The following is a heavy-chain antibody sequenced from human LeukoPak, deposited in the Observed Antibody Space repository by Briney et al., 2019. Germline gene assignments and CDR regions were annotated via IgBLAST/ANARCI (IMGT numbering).Heavy chain of an antibody. V-gene: IGHV3-48*02. Sequence: GGSLRLSCAASGFTFSIHGMNWVRQAPGKGLEWVSYIINSGGTIYYADSVQGRFTISRDNAKNSLYLQMNSLRDEDTAVYYCARVGRGVYGMDVWGQGTTVTVSS. CDR1: GFTFSIHG. CDR3: ARVGRGVYGMDV. J-gene: IGHJ6*02. CDR2: IINSGGTI. D-gene: IGHD3-10*01.